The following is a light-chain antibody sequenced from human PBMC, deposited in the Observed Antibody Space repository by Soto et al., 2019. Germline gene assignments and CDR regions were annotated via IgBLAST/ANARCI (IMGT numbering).Light chain of an antibody. CDR1: QGIRYD. CDR3: LQDYNYPRT. CDR2: AAS. Sequence: AIQMTQSPSSLSASVGDRVTITCRASQGIRYDLGWYQQKPGQAPKMLIYAASNLHTGTPARFSGSGSGTDFTLTISSLQPEDFATYYCLQDYNYPRTFGQGTKVEIK. V-gene: IGKV1-6*01. J-gene: IGKJ1*01.